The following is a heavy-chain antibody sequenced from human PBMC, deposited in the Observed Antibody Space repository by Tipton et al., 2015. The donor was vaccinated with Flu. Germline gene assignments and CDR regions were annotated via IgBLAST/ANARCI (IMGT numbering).Heavy chain of an antibody. CDR2: INPNSGGT. J-gene: IGHJ4*02. D-gene: IGHD3-9*01. CDR3: ARSSYDILTFDY. Sequence: QSGPEVKKPGASVKVSCKASGYTFTGYYMHWVRQAPGQGLEWMGRINPNSGGTNYAQKFQGRVTMTRDTSISTAYMELGRLRSDDTAVYYCARSSYDILTFDYWGQGTLVTVSS. CDR1: GYTFTGYY. V-gene: IGHV1-2*06.